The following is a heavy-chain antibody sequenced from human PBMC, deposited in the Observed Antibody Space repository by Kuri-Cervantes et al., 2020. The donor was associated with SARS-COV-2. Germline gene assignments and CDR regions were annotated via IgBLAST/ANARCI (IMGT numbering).Heavy chain of an antibody. CDR3: ARHRYSYGTPDWFDP. V-gene: IGHV4-39*01. CDR2: IYESGDT. Sequence: GSLRLSCTVSGASISSSTYYWGWIRQSPGKGLEWLGSIYESGDTYYSSSLKSRLSLSVDTSKNQFSLKLSSVTAADTAVYYCARHRYSYGTPDWFDPWGQGTLVTVSS. D-gene: IGHD5-18*01. J-gene: IGHJ5*02. CDR1: GASISSSTYY.